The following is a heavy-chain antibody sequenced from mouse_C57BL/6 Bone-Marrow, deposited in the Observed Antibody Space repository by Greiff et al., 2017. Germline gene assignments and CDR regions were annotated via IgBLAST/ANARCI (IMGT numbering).Heavy chain of an antibody. Sequence: VKLQESGPELVKPGASVKISCKASGYAFSSSWMNWVKQRPGKGLEWIGRIYPGDGDTNYNGKFKGKATLTADKSSSTAYMQLSSLTSEDSAVYFCARGDYYGTPYYWGQGTTLTVSS. V-gene: IGHV1-82*01. CDR3: ARGDYYGTPYY. CDR1: GYAFSSSW. CDR2: IYPGDGDT. J-gene: IGHJ2*01. D-gene: IGHD1-1*01.